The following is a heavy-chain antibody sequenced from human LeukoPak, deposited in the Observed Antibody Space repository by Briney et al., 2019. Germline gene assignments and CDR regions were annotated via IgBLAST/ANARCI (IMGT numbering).Heavy chain of an antibody. D-gene: IGHD5-12*01. J-gene: IGHJ4*02. Sequence: GGSLRLSCAASGFTVNSNHMTWVRQAPGQGLERVSVIYGGGSTYYADSVKGRFTISRDTSKNTLYLQMNSLRAEDTAAYYCARGRYSGSYYPGEDWGQGTLVTVSS. CDR2: IYGGGST. CDR1: GFTVNSNH. V-gene: IGHV3-66*01. CDR3: ARGRYSGSYYPGED.